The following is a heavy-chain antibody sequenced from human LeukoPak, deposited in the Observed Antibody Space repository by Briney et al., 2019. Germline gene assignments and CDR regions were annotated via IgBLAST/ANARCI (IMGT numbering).Heavy chain of an antibody. CDR3: ARDLPSPASPSSIQLWFDYYYYYYMDV. CDR2: ISSSSSYI. CDR1: GFTFSSYS. J-gene: IGHJ6*03. D-gene: IGHD5-18*01. V-gene: IGHV3-21*01. Sequence: GGSLRLSCAASGFTFSSYSMNWVRQAPGKGLEWVSSISSSSSYIYYADSVKGRFTISRDNAKNSLYLQMNSLRAEDTAVYYCARDLPSPASPSSIQLWFDYYYYYYMDVWGKGTTVTVSS.